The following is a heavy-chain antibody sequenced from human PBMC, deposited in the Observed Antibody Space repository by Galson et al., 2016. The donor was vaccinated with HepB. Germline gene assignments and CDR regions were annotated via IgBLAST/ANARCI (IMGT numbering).Heavy chain of an antibody. D-gene: IGHD2-8*01. CDR2: IYYSGST. Sequence: TLSLTCPVSGGSINSTSYYWGWIRQPPGKGLEWIGTIYYSGSTYYNPSLKSRVTISVDTSKNQFSLRLSSVTAADTAVYYCARERAPKWPPPANSFDIWGQGTMVTVSP. J-gene: IGHJ3*02. CDR3: ARERAPKWPPPANSFDI. CDR1: GGSINSTSYY. V-gene: IGHV4-39*07.